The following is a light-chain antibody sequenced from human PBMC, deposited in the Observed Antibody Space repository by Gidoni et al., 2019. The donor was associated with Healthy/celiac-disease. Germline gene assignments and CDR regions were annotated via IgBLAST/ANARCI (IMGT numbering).Light chain of an antibody. CDR3: QSYDSSLSGSKV. J-gene: IGLJ1*01. V-gene: IGLV1-40*01. Sequence: QSVLTQPPSLSGAPGHRVTISCTGSSSNIGAGYDVPWYQQLPGTAPKLLIYGNSNRPSGVPDRFSGSKSGTSASLAITGLQAEDDADYYCQSYDSSLSGSKVFGTGTKVTVL. CDR1: SSNIGAGYD. CDR2: GNS.